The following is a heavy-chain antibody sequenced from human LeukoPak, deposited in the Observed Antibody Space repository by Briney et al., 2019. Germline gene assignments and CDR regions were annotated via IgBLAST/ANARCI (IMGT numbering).Heavy chain of an antibody. J-gene: IGHJ4*02. V-gene: IGHV1-69*05. CDR3: ATAHRILPPYYFDY. CDR1: GGTFSSYA. CDR2: IIPIFGTA. D-gene: IGHD2-21*01. Sequence: SVKVSCKASGGTFSSYAISWVRQDPGQGLEWMGGIIPIFGTANYAQKFQGRVTITTDESTSTAYMELSSLRSEDTAVYYCATAHRILPPYYFDYWGQGTLVTVSS.